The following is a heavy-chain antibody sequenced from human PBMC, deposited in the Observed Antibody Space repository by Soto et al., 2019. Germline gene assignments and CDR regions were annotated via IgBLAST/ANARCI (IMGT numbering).Heavy chain of an antibody. V-gene: IGHV4-59*01. Sequence: QVQLQESGPGLVKPSETLSLTCTVSGGSISSYYWSWIRQPPGKGLEWIGYIYYSGSTNYNPSLKSRVTISVDTSKNQFSLKLSSVTAADTAVYYCARRSGWDLDYWGQGTPVTVSS. D-gene: IGHD6-19*01. CDR1: GGSISSYY. J-gene: IGHJ4*02. CDR2: IYYSGST. CDR3: ARRSGWDLDY.